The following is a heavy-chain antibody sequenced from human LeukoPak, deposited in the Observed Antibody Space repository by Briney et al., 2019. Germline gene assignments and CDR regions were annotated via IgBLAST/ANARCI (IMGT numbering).Heavy chain of an antibody. CDR1: GFTFSSYS. V-gene: IGHV3-48*04. Sequence: GGSLRLSCAASGFTFSSYSMNWVRQAPGKGLEWVSYITSSSGTIYYADSVKGRFTISRDNAKNSLYLQMNSLRADDTAVYYCTRSGWANEKAYYYYMDVWGKGTTVTVSS. D-gene: IGHD6-19*01. CDR2: ITSSSGTI. J-gene: IGHJ6*03. CDR3: TRSGWANEKAYYYYMDV.